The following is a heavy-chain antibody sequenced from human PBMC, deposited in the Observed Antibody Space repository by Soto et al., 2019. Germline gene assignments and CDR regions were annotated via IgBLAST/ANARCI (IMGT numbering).Heavy chain of an antibody. Sequence: GSLRLSCAASGFTFSSYSMNWVRQAPGKGLEWVSSISSSSSYIYYADSVKGRFTISRDNAKNSLYLQMNSLRAEDTAVYYCATSPAAPLYYYGMDVRGQGTTVTVSS. CDR2: ISSSSSYI. V-gene: IGHV3-21*01. CDR1: GFTFSSYS. J-gene: IGHJ6*02. D-gene: IGHD2-2*01. CDR3: ATSPAAPLYYYGMDV.